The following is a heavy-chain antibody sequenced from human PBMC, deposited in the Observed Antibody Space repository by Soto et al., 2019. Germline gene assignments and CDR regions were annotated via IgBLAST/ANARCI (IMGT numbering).Heavy chain of an antibody. Sequence: EVQLVESGGGLVQPEGSLRLSCAASGFTFSDHYMDWVRQTPGKGLEWVGRIKNKANSYTTEYAAPVKGRFIISRDDSKNSVLLQRNRLKTDDTAVYYCTRVRLGRSRSSDYWGQGMLVTVSS. CDR2: IKNKANSYTT. D-gene: IGHD6-19*01. J-gene: IGHJ4*02. CDR1: GFTFSDHY. V-gene: IGHV3-72*01. CDR3: TRVRLGRSRSSDY.